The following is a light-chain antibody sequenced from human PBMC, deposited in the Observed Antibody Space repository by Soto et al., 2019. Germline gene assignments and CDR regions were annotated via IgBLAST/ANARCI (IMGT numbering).Light chain of an antibody. CDR2: GAS. CDR3: HQYNYWPPET. CDR1: QSVSTD. V-gene: IGKV3-15*01. Sequence: VVMTQSPATLSVSLGERATLSFRASQSVSTDLAWYQQKPGQAPRLLIFGASTRATGIPARFSGSGSGTEFILTISSLQSEDSAVYYCHQYNYWPPETFGQGTNVDIK. J-gene: IGKJ1*01.